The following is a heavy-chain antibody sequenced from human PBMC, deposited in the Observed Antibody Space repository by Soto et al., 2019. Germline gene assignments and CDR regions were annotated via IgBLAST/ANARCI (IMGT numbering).Heavy chain of an antibody. J-gene: IGHJ4*02. CDR1: GGSISSYY. Sequence: SETLSLTCTVSGGSISSYYWSWIRQPPGKGLEWIGYIYYSGSTNYNPSLKSRVTISVDTSKNQFSLKLSSVTAADTAVYYCARRHGTVALRGVFDYRGQRTPVTVSS. V-gene: IGHV4-59*08. D-gene: IGHD4-17*01. CDR3: ARRHGTVALRGVFDY. CDR2: IYYSGST.